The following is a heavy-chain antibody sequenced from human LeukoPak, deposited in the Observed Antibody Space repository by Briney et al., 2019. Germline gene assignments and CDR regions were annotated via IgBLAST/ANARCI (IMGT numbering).Heavy chain of an antibody. V-gene: IGHV3-72*01. CDR3: ASIRGTFGY. D-gene: IGHD1-26*01. J-gene: IGHJ4*02. CDR2: TRNKANSYIT. CDR1: GFTFSDHF. Sequence: GGSLRLSCAASGFTFSDHFLDWVRQAPGKGLEWVGRTRNKANSYITEYAASVKGRFTISRDDSKISLYLQMSSLRTDDTAMYYCASIRGTFGYWGQGTLVTVSS.